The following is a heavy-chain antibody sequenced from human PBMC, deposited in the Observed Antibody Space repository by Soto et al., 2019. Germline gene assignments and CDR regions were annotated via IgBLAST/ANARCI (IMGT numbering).Heavy chain of an antibody. Sequence: DVDLVESGGGLVQAGGSLRLSRSASGFKLKDYGMHSGRQAPGKGVEQVAASTYVGGTPYYVESVKGRFTVSRDNSKNTRYLQVGTLRPYGTAVYFCVEDYSHGRFPDYWGQGTLVTVSS. CDR1: GFKLKDYG. CDR3: VEDYSHGRFPDY. CDR2: STYVGGTP. J-gene: IGHJ4*02. D-gene: IGHD1-26*01. V-gene: IGHV3-64D*06.